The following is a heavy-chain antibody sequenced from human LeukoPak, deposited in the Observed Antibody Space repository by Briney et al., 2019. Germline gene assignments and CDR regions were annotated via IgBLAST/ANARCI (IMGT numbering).Heavy chain of an antibody. CDR1: GLSVSSNY. Sequence: GGPLRLSCVASGLSVSSNYMSWVRQAPGKGLEWASVIYRDGSSYYAESVKGRFTISRDNSKNTLYIQMNSLRAEDTAVYYCARSFYDILIGYYQYFDYWGQGTLVTVSS. D-gene: IGHD3-9*01. V-gene: IGHV3-66*01. CDR2: IYRDGSS. CDR3: ARSFYDILIGYYQYFDY. J-gene: IGHJ4*02.